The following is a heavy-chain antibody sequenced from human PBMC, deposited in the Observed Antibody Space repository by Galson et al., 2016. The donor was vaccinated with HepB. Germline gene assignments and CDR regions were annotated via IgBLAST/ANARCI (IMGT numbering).Heavy chain of an antibody. Sequence: SVKVSCKASGYTFTSYAMHWVRQAPGQRLEWMGWINAGNGNTKYSQKFQGRVTITRDTSASTAYMELSSLRSEDTAVYYCARGIGSIAVAGTVAYWYFDLWGRGILVTVSS. D-gene: IGHD6-19*01. CDR3: ARGIGSIAVAGTVAYWYFDL. V-gene: IGHV1-3*01. CDR1: GYTFTSYA. CDR2: INAGNGNT. J-gene: IGHJ2*01.